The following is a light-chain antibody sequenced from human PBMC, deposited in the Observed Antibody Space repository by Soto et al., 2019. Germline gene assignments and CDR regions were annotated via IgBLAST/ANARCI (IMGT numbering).Light chain of an antibody. CDR1: SSDVGVYNY. CDR2: DVS. Sequence: QSVLTQPASVSGSPGQSITISCTGSSSDVGVYNYVSWYQQHPGKAPKLIIYDVSNRPSGVSNRFSGSKSGNTASLTISGLQAEDEADYYCSSYTSSSTVVFGGGTKLPVL. CDR3: SSYTSSSTVV. J-gene: IGLJ2*01. V-gene: IGLV2-14*01.